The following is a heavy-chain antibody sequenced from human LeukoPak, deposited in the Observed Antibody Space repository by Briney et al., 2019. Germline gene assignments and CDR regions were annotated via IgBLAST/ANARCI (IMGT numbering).Heavy chain of an antibody. Sequence: PGGSLRLSCAASGFTFSKYWMLWVRQAPGKGLESVSRINTDGTVITYADSVKGRFTVSRDNADNTMFLQMNSVGDEDTAVYYCATKQWLAPPPDSWGQGTPVTVSS. CDR1: GFTFSKYW. D-gene: IGHD6-19*01. CDR2: INTDGTVI. J-gene: IGHJ4*02. V-gene: IGHV3-74*01. CDR3: ATKQWLAPPPDS.